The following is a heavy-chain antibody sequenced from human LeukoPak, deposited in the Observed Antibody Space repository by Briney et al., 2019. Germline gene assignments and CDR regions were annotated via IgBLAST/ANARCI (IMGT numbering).Heavy chain of an antibody. V-gene: IGHV5-51*01. CDR2: NYPGDSDT. D-gene: IGHD1-26*01. J-gene: IGHJ4*02. Sequence: GASLKISSKGSGYSFTTYWIGCVRQMPRKGLEWMGSNYPGDSDTRYSPSFQGQVTLSVDKSISAAYLQWNSLKASDTAMYYCTRQELGGSFDYWGQGTLVSVSS. CDR3: TRQELGGSFDY. CDR1: GYSFTTYW.